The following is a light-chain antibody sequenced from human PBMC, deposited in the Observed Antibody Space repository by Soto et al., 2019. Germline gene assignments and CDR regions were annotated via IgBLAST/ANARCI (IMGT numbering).Light chain of an antibody. J-gene: IGLJ2*01. CDR1: NIGTKS. CDR3: QVWDSSSDHVI. V-gene: IGLV3-21*02. CDR2: DDR. Sequence: QTARFTCGGNNIGTKSVHWYQQKPGQAPVLVVYDDRDRPSGIPERFSGSNSGNTATLTISRVEAGDEADYYCQVWDSSSDHVIFGGGTQLTVL.